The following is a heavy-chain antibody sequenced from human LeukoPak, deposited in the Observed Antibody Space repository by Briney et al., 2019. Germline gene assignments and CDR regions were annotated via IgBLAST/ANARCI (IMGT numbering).Heavy chain of an antibody. Sequence: GGSLRLPCEASTFTFSTYWMHWVRQVPGKGLVWVSYINGDGSSSNYADSVKGRLTISRDNAKNTLYLQMNSLRAEDTAVYYCATGSGTYYDSWGQGTLVTVSS. D-gene: IGHD3-10*01. V-gene: IGHV3-74*01. CDR3: ATGSGTYYDS. CDR2: INGDGSSS. CDR1: TFTFSTYW. J-gene: IGHJ4*02.